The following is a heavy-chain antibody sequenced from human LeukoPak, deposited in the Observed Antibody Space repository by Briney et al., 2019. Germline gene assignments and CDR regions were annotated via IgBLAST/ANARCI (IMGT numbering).Heavy chain of an antibody. CDR2: IIPIFGTA. CDR3: ARDGSSWYLDAFDI. V-gene: IGHV1-69*06. J-gene: IGHJ3*02. D-gene: IGHD6-13*01. CDR1: GYTFTSYG. Sequence: SVKVSCKASGYTFTSYGISWVRQAPGQGLEWMGGIIPIFGTANYAQKFQGRVTITADKSTSTAYMELSSLRSEDTAVYYCARDGSSWYLDAFDIWGQGTMVTVSS.